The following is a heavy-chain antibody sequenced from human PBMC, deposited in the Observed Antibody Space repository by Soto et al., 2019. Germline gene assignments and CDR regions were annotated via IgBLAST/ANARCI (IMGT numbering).Heavy chain of an antibody. V-gene: IGHV3-33*01. J-gene: IGHJ6*02. D-gene: IGHD1-26*01. CDR2: IWYDGSNK. CDR3: ARDPLCPVKWACYGMDV. CDR1: GFTFSSYG. Sequence: QVQLVESGGGVVQPGRSLRLSCAASGFTFSSYGMHWVRQAPGKGLEWEAVIWYDGSNKYYAESVKGRFTISRDNSKNTLYLKKISLRAENTAVYYCARDPLCPVKWACYGMDVWGQGTTVTVSS.